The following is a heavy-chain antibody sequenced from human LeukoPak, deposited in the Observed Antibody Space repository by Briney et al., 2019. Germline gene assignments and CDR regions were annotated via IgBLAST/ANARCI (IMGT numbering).Heavy chain of an antibody. CDR1: VESISGYY. Sequence: SETLSLTCSVSVESISGYYWSWIRQPAGKGLEWIGRIYSSGCTNYNPSLKSRVTMSVDTSKKQFSLKLSSVTAADTALYYCARDYDYWGQGTLVTVSS. V-gene: IGHV4-4*07. CDR3: ARDYDY. CDR2: IYSSGCT. J-gene: IGHJ4*02.